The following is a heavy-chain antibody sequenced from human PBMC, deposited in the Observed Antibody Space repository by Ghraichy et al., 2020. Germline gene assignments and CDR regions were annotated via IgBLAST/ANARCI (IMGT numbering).Heavy chain of an antibody. CDR3: AKDSGGYSSSLDY. CDR2: ISGSGGTT. Sequence: SCAASGFTFSTYAMSWVRQAPGEGLEWVSTISGSGGTTYYADSVKGRFTISRDNSKNTLFLQMNSLRAEDTAVYYCAKDSGGYSSSLDYWGQGTLVTVSS. D-gene: IGHD6-13*01. CDR1: GFTFSTYA. V-gene: IGHV3-23*01. J-gene: IGHJ4*02.